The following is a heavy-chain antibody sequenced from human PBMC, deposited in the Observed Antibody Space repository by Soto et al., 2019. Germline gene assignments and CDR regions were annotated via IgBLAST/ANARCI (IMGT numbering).Heavy chain of an antibody. Sequence: GRSLTLSCAASGFPFASHALSWVRQAPGKGLEWVSGLSASSSYIYDAGSVKGRFTISRDNAKNSLYQQMNSLRAEDTAVYYCARGRTYYDILTGYYFDYWGQGTLVTVSS. CDR1: GFPFASHA. CDR2: LSASSSYI. D-gene: IGHD3-9*01. CDR3: ARGRTYYDILTGYYFDY. V-gene: IGHV3-21*01. J-gene: IGHJ4*02.